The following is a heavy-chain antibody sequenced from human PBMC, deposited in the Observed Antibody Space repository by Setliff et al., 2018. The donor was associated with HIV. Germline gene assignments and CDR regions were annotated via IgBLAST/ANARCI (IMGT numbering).Heavy chain of an antibody. CDR1: GGSPSGFY. J-gene: IGHJ4*02. V-gene: IGHV4-34*01. D-gene: IGHD6-19*01. Sequence: SETLSLTCAVYGGSPSGFYWTFIRQSPGKGLEWIGEVTHSGSTTYDPSLKSRITISVDTSKNQFSLKLTSVTAADMGVYYCARGRKKTLAVSGTRYFDFWGQGTLVTVSS. CDR3: ARGRKKTLAVSGTRYFDF. CDR2: VTHSGST.